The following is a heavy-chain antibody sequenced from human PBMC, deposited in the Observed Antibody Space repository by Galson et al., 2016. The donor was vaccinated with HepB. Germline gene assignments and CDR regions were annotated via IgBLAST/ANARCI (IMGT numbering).Heavy chain of an antibody. V-gene: IGHV3-23*01. CDR1: GFTFSSYA. CDR3: ANHWLGVMVVAATPVDAFDN. J-gene: IGHJ3*02. D-gene: IGHD2-15*01. CDR2: ISGSGGIT. Sequence: SLRLSCAASGFTFSSYAMSWVRQAPGKGLEWISAISGSGGITYYADSVKGRFIISRDNSKNTLYPQMNSLRAEDTAVYYCANHWLGVMVVAATPVDAFDNCGQGTMVTFSS.